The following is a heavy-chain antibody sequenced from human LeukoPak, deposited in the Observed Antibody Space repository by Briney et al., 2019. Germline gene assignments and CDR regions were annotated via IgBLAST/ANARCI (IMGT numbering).Heavy chain of an antibody. J-gene: IGHJ4*02. D-gene: IGHD2-21*01. CDR2: IYYSGST. Sequence: SETLSLTCTVSGGSISSYYWSWIWQPPGKGLEWIGYIYYSGSTNYNPSLKSRVTISVDTSKNQFSLKLSSVTAADTAVYYCARGGRFPCDYWGQGTLVTVSS. V-gene: IGHV4-59*13. CDR1: GGSISSYY. CDR3: ARGGRFPCDY.